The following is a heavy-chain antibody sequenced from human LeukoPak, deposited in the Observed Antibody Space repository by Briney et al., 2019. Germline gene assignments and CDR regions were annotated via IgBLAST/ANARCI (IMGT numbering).Heavy chain of an antibody. J-gene: IGHJ4*02. Sequence: GGSLRLSCATSGFTLSSYWMTWVRQAPGKGLEWVANINEDGSDKYYVDSVKGRFTISRDNAKNSLDLQMNNLRAEDTAVYYCARGDFYHRTWGQGALVTVAS. V-gene: IGHV3-7*04. CDR2: INEDGSDK. CDR1: GFTLSSYW. D-gene: IGHD3-3*01. CDR3: ARGDFYHRT.